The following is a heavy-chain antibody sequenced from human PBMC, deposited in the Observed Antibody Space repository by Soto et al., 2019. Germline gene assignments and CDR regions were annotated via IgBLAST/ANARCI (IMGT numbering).Heavy chain of an antibody. Sequence: SVKVSCKASGGTFSSYAISWVRQAPGQGLEWMGGIIPIFGTANYAQKFQGRVTITADESTSTAYMELSSLRSEDTAVYYCARVGSSSGWYGGYYYYGMDVWGQGTTVTVSS. D-gene: IGHD6-19*01. CDR3: ARVGSSSGWYGGYYYYGMDV. V-gene: IGHV1-69*13. CDR1: GGTFSSYA. J-gene: IGHJ6*02. CDR2: IIPIFGTA.